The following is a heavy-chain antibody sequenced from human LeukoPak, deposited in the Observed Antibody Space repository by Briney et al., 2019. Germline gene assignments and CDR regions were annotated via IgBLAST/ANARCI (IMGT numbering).Heavy chain of an antibody. D-gene: IGHD2-8*02. CDR1: GFTFSDYR. V-gene: IGHV3-21*04. Sequence: GGSLRVYCAASGFTFSDYRMNWVRQAPGKGLEWVSSIDGTSTNIYYADSVKGRFTISRDNAKNSLYLQMNSLRAEDTAVYYCARSGGVLTVAPFDCWGQGSLVTVSS. J-gene: IGHJ4*02. CDR3: ARSGGVLTVAPFDC. CDR2: IDGTSTNI.